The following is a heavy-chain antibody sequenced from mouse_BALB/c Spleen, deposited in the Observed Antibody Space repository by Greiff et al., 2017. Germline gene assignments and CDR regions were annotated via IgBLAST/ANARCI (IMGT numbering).Heavy chain of an antibody. CDR3: ASNYRSWFAY. D-gene: IGHD2-14*01. CDR1: GFTFSSYT. CDR2: ISNGGGST. Sequence: EVQGVESGGGLVQPGGSLKLSCAASGFTFSSYTMSWVRQTPEKRLEWVAYISNGGGSTYYPDTVKGRFTISRDNAKNTLYLQMSSLKSEDTAMYYCASNYRSWFAYWGQGTLVTVSA. V-gene: IGHV5-12-2*01. J-gene: IGHJ3*01.